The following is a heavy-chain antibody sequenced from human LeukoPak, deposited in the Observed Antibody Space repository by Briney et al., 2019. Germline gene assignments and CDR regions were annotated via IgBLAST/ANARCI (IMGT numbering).Heavy chain of an antibody. Sequence: GGSLRLSCAASGLTFSSYGMSWVRQAPGKGLEWVSAISGSGGSTYYADSVKGRFTISRDNSKNTLYLQMNSLRAEDTAVYYCSRKADEVAVAGSAGYWGQGTLVTVSS. CDR3: SRKADEVAVAGSAGY. D-gene: IGHD6-19*01. CDR1: GLTFSSYG. J-gene: IGHJ4*02. V-gene: IGHV3-23*01. CDR2: ISGSGGST.